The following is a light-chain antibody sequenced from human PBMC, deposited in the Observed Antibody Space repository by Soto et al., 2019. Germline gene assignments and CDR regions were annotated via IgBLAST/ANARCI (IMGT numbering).Light chain of an antibody. Sequence: EHVLTQSPGTLSLSPLERDTIYCSSSQSLSSRNLAWYQQKPGQAPRPLIYGVSSRATGIPDRFSGSGSGTDFTLAISSLEPEDFAVYYCQQRSNWPRTFGQGTKVDIK. V-gene: IGKV3D-20*02. CDR3: QQRSNWPRT. CDR1: QSLSSRN. J-gene: IGKJ1*01. CDR2: GVS.